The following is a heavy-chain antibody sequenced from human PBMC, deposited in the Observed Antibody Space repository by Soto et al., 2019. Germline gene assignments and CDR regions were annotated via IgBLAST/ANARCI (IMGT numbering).Heavy chain of an antibody. D-gene: IGHD2-15*01. Sequence: GASVKVSCKASGYTFTSYYMHWVRQAPGQGLEWMGIINPSGGSTSYAQKFQGRVTMTRDTSTSTVYMELSSLRSEDTAVYYCAREDSWLVGGVAFDYWGQGTLVTVSS. CDR3: AREDSWLVGGVAFDY. CDR1: GYTFTSYY. CDR2: INPSGGST. J-gene: IGHJ4*02. V-gene: IGHV1-46*03.